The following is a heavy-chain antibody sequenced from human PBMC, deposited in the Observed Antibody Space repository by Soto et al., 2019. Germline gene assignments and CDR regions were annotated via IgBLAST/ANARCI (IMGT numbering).Heavy chain of an antibody. J-gene: IGHJ4*02. D-gene: IGHD3-22*01. Sequence: GGSLRLSCAASGVTFSSYWVHWVRQAPWKGPVWVSRINSDGSSTTYEDSVKGRFTISRDNAKNTLYLQMNSLRAEDTAVYYCARVGQDSSGYYHFDYWGQATLVTVSS. CDR2: INSDGSST. CDR3: ARVGQDSSGYYHFDY. CDR1: GVTFSSYW. V-gene: IGHV3-74*01.